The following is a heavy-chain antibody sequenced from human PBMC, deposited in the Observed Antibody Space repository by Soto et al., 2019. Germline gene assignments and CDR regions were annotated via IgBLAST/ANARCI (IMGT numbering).Heavy chain of an antibody. Sequence: PGGSLRLSCAASGFTFSGYWMTWVRQAPGKGLEWVADIKKDGTEKYYVDSVKGRFTISRDNDKKSVYLQMNGLTVEDTAVYRCARGTSYSDYSNDWFFDSWGQGALVTVSS. CDR3: ARGTSYSDYSNDWFFDS. V-gene: IGHV3-7*03. CDR1: GFTFSGYW. J-gene: IGHJ4*02. CDR2: IKKDGTEK. D-gene: IGHD3-9*01.